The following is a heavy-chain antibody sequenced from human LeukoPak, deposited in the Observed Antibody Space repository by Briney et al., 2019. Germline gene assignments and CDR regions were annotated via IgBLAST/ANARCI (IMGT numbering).Heavy chain of an antibody. Sequence: GRSLRLSCVASGFSFSVYGMHWVRQAPGKGLEWVAMTSRDGSAEYYGDSVRGRFSISRDNSKNTLYLQMNSLRPEDTAVYHCAKDLYGSGWYNYFDPWGQGALVTVSS. CDR2: TSRDGSAE. CDR3: AKDLYGSGWYNYFDP. V-gene: IGHV3-30*18. J-gene: IGHJ5*02. CDR1: GFSFSVYG. D-gene: IGHD6-19*01.